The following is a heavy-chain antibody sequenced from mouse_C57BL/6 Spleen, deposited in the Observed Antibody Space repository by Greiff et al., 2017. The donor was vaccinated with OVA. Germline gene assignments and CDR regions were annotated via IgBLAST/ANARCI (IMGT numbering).Heavy chain of an antibody. CDR3: ARSYYSNHWYFDV. CDR1: GYTFTSYW. J-gene: IGHJ1*03. Sequence: VQLQQPGAELVKPGASVKLSCKASGYTFTSYWMQWVKQRPGQGLEWIGEIDPSDSYTNYNQKFKGKATLTVDTSSSTAYMPLSSLTSEDSAVYYCARSYYSNHWYFDVWGTGTTGTVSS. D-gene: IGHD2-5*01. V-gene: IGHV1-50*01. CDR2: IDPSDSYT.